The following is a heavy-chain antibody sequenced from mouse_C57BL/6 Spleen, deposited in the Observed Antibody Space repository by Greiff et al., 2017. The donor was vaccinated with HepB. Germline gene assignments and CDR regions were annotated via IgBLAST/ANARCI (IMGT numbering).Heavy chain of an antibody. Sequence: EVQVVESGGGLVKPGGSLKLSCAASGFTFSSYAMSWVRQTPEKRLEWVATISDGGSYTYYPDNVKGRFTISKDNAKNNLYLQMRHLKSEDTAMYYCARDEDYYGSSYDYYAMDYWGQGTSVTVSS. J-gene: IGHJ4*01. CDR2: ISDGGSYT. D-gene: IGHD1-1*01. CDR1: GFTFSSYA. V-gene: IGHV5-4*01. CDR3: ARDEDYYGSSYDYYAMDY.